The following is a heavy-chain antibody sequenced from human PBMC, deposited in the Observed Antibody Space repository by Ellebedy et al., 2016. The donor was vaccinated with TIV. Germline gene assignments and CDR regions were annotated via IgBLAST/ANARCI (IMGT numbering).Heavy chain of an antibody. V-gene: IGHV3-23*01. Sequence: GESLKISCVASGFTFSSYAMSWVRQAPGKGLDWVSAISGTGSSTTHYADSVKGRFTISRDNSRNTLYLQMDSLRPEDTAVYYCAKDQNGPRDDYNYGVAYWGQGTLVTVSS. D-gene: IGHD5-24*01. J-gene: IGHJ4*02. CDR1: GFTFSSYA. CDR3: AKDQNGPRDDYNYGVAY. CDR2: ISGTGSSTT.